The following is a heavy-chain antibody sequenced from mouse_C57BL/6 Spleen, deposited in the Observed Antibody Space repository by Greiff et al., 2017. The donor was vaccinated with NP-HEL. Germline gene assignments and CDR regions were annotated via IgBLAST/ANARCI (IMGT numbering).Heavy chain of an antibody. J-gene: IGHJ2*01. CDR2: INPSSGYT. Sequence: VQLHQSGAELARPGASVKMSCKASGYTFTSYTMHWVKQRPGQGLEWIGYINPSSGYTKYNQKFKDKATLTADKSSSTAYMQLSSLTSEDSAVYYCARALITTVGAEGYWGQGTTLTVSS. V-gene: IGHV1-4*01. CDR3: ARALITTVGAEGY. CDR1: GYTFTSYT. D-gene: IGHD1-1*01.